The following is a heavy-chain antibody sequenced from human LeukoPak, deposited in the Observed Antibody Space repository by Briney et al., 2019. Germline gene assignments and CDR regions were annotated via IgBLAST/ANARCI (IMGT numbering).Heavy chain of an antibody. Sequence: GSLRLSCAASGFIFSTYNMNWVRQAPGKGLEWVSSISSSSSYIYYADSVKGRFTISRDNAKNSLFLQMNSLRAEDTAVYYCATSPYGSSGYYAYWGQGTLVTVSS. CDR2: ISSSSSYI. CDR3: ATSPYGSSGYYAY. D-gene: IGHD3-22*01. CDR1: GFIFSTYN. J-gene: IGHJ4*02. V-gene: IGHV3-21*01.